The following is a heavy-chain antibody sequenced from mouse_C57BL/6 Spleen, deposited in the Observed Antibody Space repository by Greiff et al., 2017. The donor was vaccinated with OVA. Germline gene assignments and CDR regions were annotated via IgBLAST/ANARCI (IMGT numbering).Heavy chain of an antibody. J-gene: IGHJ3*01. CDR2: IYPGDGDT. V-gene: IGHV1-82*01. CDR3: ARDGYYSNYVFAY. D-gene: IGHD2-5*01. Sequence: VQLQQSGPDLVKPGASVKISCKASGYAFSSSWMNWVKQRPGKGLEWIGRIYPGDGDTNYNGKFKGKATLTADKSSSTAYMQLSSLTSEDSAVYFCARDGYYSNYVFAYWGQGTLVTVSA. CDR1: GYAFSSSW.